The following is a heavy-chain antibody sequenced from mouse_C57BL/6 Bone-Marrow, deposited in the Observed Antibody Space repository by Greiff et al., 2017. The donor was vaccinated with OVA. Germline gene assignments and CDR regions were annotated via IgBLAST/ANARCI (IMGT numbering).Heavy chain of an antibody. CDR2: IRSKSNNYAT. D-gene: IGHD4-1*02. V-gene: IGHV10-1*01. CDR3: VRQVSNGDEGFAY. Sequence: EVMLVESGGGLVQPKGSLKLSCAASGFSFNTYAMNWVRQAPGKGLEWVARIRSKSNNYATYYADSVKDRFTISRDDSESMLYLQMNNLKTEDTAMYYCVRQVSNGDEGFAYWGQGTLVTVSA. CDR1: GFSFNTYA. J-gene: IGHJ3*01.